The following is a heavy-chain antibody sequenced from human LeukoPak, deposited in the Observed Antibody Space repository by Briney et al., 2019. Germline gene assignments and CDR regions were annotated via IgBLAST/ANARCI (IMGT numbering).Heavy chain of an antibody. D-gene: IGHD1-26*01. V-gene: IGHV7-4-1*02. CDR2: INTNTGNP. Sequence: GASVKVSCKASGYTFTSYAMNWVRQAPGQGLEWMGWINTNTGNPTYAQGFTGRFVFSLDTSVSTAYLQISSLKAEDTAVYYWARDTTGYSGSYLENNFDYWGQGTLVTVSS. CDR1: GYTFTSYA. CDR3: ARDTTGYSGSYLENNFDY. J-gene: IGHJ4*02.